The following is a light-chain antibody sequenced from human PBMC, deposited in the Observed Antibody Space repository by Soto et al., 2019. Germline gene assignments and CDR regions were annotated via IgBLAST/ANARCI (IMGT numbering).Light chain of an antibody. CDR1: SSNIGAGYP. Sequence: QSVLTQPPSVSGAPGQRITIFCTGSSSNIGAGYPVHWYQQLPGTAPKLLIFGNTIRPSGVPDRFSGSRSGLAITGLQAEHEADYYCQSYDSSLSGYVFGTGTKVTVL. CDR2: GNT. CDR3: QSYDSSLSGYV. J-gene: IGLJ1*01. V-gene: IGLV1-40*01.